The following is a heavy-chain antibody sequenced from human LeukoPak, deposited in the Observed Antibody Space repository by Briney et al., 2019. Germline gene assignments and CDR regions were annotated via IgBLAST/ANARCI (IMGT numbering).Heavy chain of an antibody. CDR2: ISSSSSYI. CDR3: ARDLFTPSTITRHLL. V-gene: IGHV3-21*01. J-gene: IGHJ3*01. Sequence: PGGSLRLSCAASGFTFSSFAMNWVRQAPGKGLEWVSSISSSSSYIYYADSVKGRFTISRDNAKNSLYLQMNSLRAEDTAVYYCARDLFTPSTITRHLLWGQGTMVTVSS. D-gene: IGHD3-9*01. CDR1: GFTFSSFA.